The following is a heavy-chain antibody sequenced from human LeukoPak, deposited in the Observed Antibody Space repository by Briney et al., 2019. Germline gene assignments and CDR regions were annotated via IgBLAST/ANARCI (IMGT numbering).Heavy chain of an antibody. J-gene: IGHJ4*02. CDR3: ARDPFGYCSGGSCFTLFDY. CDR1: GFTSSSYS. D-gene: IGHD2-15*01. V-gene: IGHV3-21*01. Sequence: GASLRLSCAASGFTSSSYSMNWVRQAPGKGLEWVSSISSSSSYIYYADSVKGRFTISRDDAKNSLYLQMNSLRAEDTAVYYCARDPFGYCSGGSCFTLFDYWGQGTLVAVSS. CDR2: ISSSSSYI.